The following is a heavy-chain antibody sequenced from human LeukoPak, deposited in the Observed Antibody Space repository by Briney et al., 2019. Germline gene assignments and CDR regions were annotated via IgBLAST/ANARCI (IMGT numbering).Heavy chain of an antibody. D-gene: IGHD1-26*01. CDR2: IHSGGST. V-gene: IGHV3-53*01. CDR1: GFTVSSNY. CDR3: ARGGSYLSAFDI. Sequence: GGSLGLSCAASGFTVSSNYMSWVRQAPGKGLEWVSIIHSGGSTFYADSVKGRFTISRDNSKNTLYLQMNSLRAEDTAVYYCARGGSYLSAFDIWGQGTMVTVSS. J-gene: IGHJ3*02.